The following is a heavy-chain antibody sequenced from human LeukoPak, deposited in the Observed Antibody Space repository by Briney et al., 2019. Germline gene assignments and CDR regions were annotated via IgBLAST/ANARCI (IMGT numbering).Heavy chain of an antibody. V-gene: IGHV4-34*01. D-gene: IGHD3-10*01. J-gene: IGHJ6*03. Sequence: SETLSLTCAVDGGSSRGYYWNWLWIRQSPGKGLEWIGEINDSGSPNYNPSLKSRVTISENKSLNQFSLRLSSVTAADTAVYFCATRATRRSFGEDYYYYMDVWGKGTTVTVSS. CDR2: INDSGSP. CDR1: GGSSRGYY. CDR3: ATRATRRSFGEDYYYYMDV.